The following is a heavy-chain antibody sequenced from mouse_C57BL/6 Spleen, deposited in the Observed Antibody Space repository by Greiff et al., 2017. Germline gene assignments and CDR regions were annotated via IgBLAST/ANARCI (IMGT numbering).Heavy chain of an antibody. CDR2: ISSGGSYT. J-gene: IGHJ1*03. V-gene: IGHV5-6*01. CDR3: ARLYSNDWYFDV. CDR1: GFTFSSYG. D-gene: IGHD2-5*01. Sequence: VQLQQSGGDLVKPGGSLKLSCAASGFTFSSYGMSWVRQTPDKRLEWVATISSGGSYTYYPDSVKGRFTISRDNAKNTLYLQKSSLKSEDTAMYYCARLYSNDWYFDVWGTGTTVTVSS.